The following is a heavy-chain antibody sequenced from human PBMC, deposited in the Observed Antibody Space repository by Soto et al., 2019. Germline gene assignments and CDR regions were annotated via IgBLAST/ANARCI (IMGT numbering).Heavy chain of an antibody. CDR3: ALRSMAVVPEY. J-gene: IGHJ4*02. Sequence: QVQLQESGPGLVKPSETLSLTCAVSGDSISSYYCMWIRQPPGKGLESIGYLYYGRSANYNPSLKCRLTLSLXTSTNQCSLTLSSMTAADTAVYYCALRSMAVVPEYWGQGTLVTVSS. D-gene: IGHD3-22*01. V-gene: IGHV4-59*01. CDR1: GDSISSYY. CDR2: LYYGRSA.